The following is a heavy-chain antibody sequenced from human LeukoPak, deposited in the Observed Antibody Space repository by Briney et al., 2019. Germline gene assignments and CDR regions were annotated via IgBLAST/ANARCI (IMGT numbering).Heavy chain of an antibody. CDR3: ARVVTTVTSTRYYFDY. CDR2: ISSSSSYT. J-gene: IGHJ4*02. Sequence: PGGSLRLSCAASGFXFSDYYMSWIRQAPGKGQEWVSYISSSSSYTNYADSVKGRFTISRDNAKNSLYLQMNSLRAEDTAVYYCARVVTTVTSTRYYFDYWGQGTLVTVSS. CDR1: GFXFSDYY. D-gene: IGHD4-17*01. V-gene: IGHV3-11*05.